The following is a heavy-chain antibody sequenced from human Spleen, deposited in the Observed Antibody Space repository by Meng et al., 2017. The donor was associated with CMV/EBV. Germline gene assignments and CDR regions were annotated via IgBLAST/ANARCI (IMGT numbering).Heavy chain of an antibody. CDR1: GYTFIGYY. CDR3: ARDTQAVHYYDMDV. V-gene: IGHV1-2*02. D-gene: IGHD2-15*01. CDR2: INPNSGGT. J-gene: IGHJ6*02. Sequence: ASVKVSCKASGYTFIGYYIHWVRQAPGQGLEWTGWINPNSGGTNYAQNFQGRVTMTRDTSISTAYMELSRLRSDDTAMYYCARDTQAVHYYDMDVWGQGTTVTVSS.